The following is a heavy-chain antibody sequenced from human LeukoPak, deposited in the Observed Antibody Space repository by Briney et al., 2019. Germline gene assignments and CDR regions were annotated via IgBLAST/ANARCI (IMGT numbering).Heavy chain of an antibody. D-gene: IGHD6-25*01. CDR3: ARSSGTGTFSY. Sequence: PSETLSLTCTVSGDSISRSTYYWAWIREPPGKGLEWIGSVYYGRSPYFNPSLESRATISVDTSKNHFSLKMSSVTAADTAVYYCARSSGTGTFSYWGQGTLVTVSS. J-gene: IGHJ4*02. V-gene: IGHV4-39*02. CDR2: VYYGRSP. CDR1: GDSISRSTYY.